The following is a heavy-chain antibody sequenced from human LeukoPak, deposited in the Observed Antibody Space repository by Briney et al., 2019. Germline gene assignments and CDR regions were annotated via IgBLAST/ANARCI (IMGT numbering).Heavy chain of an antibody. J-gene: IGHJ4*02. CDR1: GFTFSDYA. CDR3: ARDVSGWYYFDY. D-gene: IGHD6-19*01. CDR2: ISSDGINK. Sequence: GGTLRLSCAASGFTFSDYAMHWVRQAAGKGLEWVALISSDGINKYYADSVKGRFTISRDNSKNTLYLQMISLRPEDTAFYYCARDVSGWYYFDYWGQGTLVTVSS. V-gene: IGHV3-30-3*01.